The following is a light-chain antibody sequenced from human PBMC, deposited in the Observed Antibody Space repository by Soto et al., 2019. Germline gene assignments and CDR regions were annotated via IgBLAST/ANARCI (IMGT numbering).Light chain of an antibody. Sequence: QSVLTQPPSASGTPGQRVTISCSGGNSNIGSNYVYWYRQLPGTAPQLLIYNNHQRPSGVPDRFSASKSGSSASLDVSGLRSEDGADYFCAAWDASLRCWVFGGGTKLTVL. CDR2: NNH. CDR1: NSNIGSNY. CDR3: AAWDASLRCWV. V-gene: IGLV1-47*02. J-gene: IGLJ3*02.